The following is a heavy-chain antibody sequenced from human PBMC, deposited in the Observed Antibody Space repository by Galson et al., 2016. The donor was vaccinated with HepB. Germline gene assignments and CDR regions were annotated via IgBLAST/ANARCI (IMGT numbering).Heavy chain of an antibody. CDR3: AKAALGPWCKRVRCYPVDF. V-gene: IGHV3-23*01. J-gene: IGHJ4*02. CDR2: ITDSGDNA. Sequence: RLSCAASGFTFSTYAMSWLRQAPGKGLEWVSSITDSGDNAVYTASVRGRFTMSRANSKNLLYLQMNSLSAEDTAIYYLAKAALGPWCKRVRCYPVDFWGQGTLVTVSS. CDR1: GFTFSTYA. D-gene: IGHD2-15*01.